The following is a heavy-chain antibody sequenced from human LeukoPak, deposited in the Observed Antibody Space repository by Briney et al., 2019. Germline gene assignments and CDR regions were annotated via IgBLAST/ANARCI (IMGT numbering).Heavy chain of an antibody. CDR3: ARVYSSGPYYFDY. Sequence: PSETLSLTCTVSGYSISSGYYWGWIRQPPGKGLEWIGSIYHSGSTYYNPSLKSRVTISVDTSKNQFSLKLSSVTAADTAVYYCARVYSSGPYYFDYWGQGTLVTVSS. V-gene: IGHV4-38-2*02. J-gene: IGHJ4*02. CDR1: GYSISSGYY. D-gene: IGHD6-19*01. CDR2: IYHSGST.